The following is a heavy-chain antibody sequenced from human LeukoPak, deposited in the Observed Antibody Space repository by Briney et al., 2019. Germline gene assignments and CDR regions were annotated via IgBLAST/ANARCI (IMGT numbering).Heavy chain of an antibody. CDR1: GYTFTSYG. CDR2: INAYNGNT. J-gene: IGHJ5*01. V-gene: IGHV1-18*01. Sequence: ASVKVSCKASGYTFTSYGISWVRQAPGQGLEWMGWINAYNGNTNYSQKFQGRLTMTRDTSISTAYMEVSSLKSDDTAVYYCARDPRDTGGSYDSWGQGTLLTVSS. CDR3: ARDPRDTGGSYDS. D-gene: IGHD2-8*02.